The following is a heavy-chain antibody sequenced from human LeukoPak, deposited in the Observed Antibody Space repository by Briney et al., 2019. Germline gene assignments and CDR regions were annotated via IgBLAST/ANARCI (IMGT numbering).Heavy chain of an antibody. CDR3: ARARYTIFGVVIPGYFDY. V-gene: IGHV3-69-1*02. J-gene: IGHJ4*02. CDR2: ISSSSTI. Sequence: GGSLRLSCAASGFTFSDYYMNWVPQAPGKGLEWVSCISSSSTIYYADSVKGRFTISRDNAKNSLYLQMSSLRAEDTGVYYCARARYTIFGVVIPGYFDYWGQGTLVTVSS. D-gene: IGHD3-3*01. CDR1: GFTFSDYY.